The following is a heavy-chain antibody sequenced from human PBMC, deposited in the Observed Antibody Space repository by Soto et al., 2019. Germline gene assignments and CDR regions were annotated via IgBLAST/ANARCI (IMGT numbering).Heavy chain of an antibody. CDR2: IYYSGST. V-gene: IGHV4-30-4*01. CDR3: AREDSRDRAQDAFDI. D-gene: IGHD1-26*01. J-gene: IGHJ3*02. Sequence: PSETLSLTCTVSGGSISSGDCYWSWIRQPPGKGLEWIGYIYYSGSTYYNPSLKSRVTISVDTSKNQFSLKLSSVTAADTAVYYCAREDSRDRAQDAFDIWGQGTMVTVSS. CDR1: GGSISSGDCY.